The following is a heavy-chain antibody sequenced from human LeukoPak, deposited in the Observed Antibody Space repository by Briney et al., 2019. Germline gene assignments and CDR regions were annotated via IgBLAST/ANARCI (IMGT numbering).Heavy chain of an antibody. V-gene: IGHV4-4*07. J-gene: IGHJ4*02. CDR3: ARDIGLAH. CDR2: VHSNGDT. D-gene: IGHD3-16*02. Sequence: SETLSLTCTVSGASIRTYFWSWFRQPAGKGLEWIGRVHSNGDTYYNPSLESRVTVSMDTSKNQFALNLTSLTAADTAEYYCARDIGLAHWGQGTLVTVSS. CDR1: GASIRTYF.